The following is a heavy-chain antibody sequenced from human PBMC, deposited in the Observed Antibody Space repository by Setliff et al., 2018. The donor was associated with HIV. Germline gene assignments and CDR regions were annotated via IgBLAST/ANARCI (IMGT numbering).Heavy chain of an antibody. J-gene: IGHJ6*03. CDR3: AREAYYYGSGSYYPPIYYYYYMDV. CDR2: IIPIFGTA. CDR1: GGTFSSYA. Sequence: RASVKVSCKASGGTFSSYAISWVRQAPGQGLEWMGGIIPIFGTANYAQKFQGRVTITTDESTSTAYMELSSRRSEDTAVYYCAREAYYYGSGSYYPPIYYYYYMDVWGKGTTVTVSS. D-gene: IGHD3-10*01. V-gene: IGHV1-69*05.